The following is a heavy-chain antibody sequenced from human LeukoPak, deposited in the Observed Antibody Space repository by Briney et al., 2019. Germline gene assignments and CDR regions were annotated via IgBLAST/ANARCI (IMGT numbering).Heavy chain of an antibody. Sequence: GGSLRLSCAASGFTFSSYSMNWVRQAPGKGLEWVSSISSSSSYIYYADSVKGRFTISRDNAKNSLYLRMNSLRAEDTAVYYCARDLIAAAGTFDYWGQGTPVTVSS. CDR3: ARDLIAAAGTFDY. CDR2: ISSSSSYI. CDR1: GFTFSSYS. D-gene: IGHD6-13*01. J-gene: IGHJ4*02. V-gene: IGHV3-21*01.